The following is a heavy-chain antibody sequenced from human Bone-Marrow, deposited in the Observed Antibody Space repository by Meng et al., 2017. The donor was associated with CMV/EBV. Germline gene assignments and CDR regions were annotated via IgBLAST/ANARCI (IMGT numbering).Heavy chain of an antibody. V-gene: IGHV3-48*03. CDR2: ISSSGSTI. CDR3: ASDGSYYYFDY. CDR1: GFTFSSYE. J-gene: IGHJ4*02. D-gene: IGHD1-26*01. Sequence: LTCAASGFTFSSYEMNWVRQAPGKGLEWVSYISSSGSTIYYADSVKGRVTISRDNAKNSLYLQMNSLRAEDTAVYHCASDGSYYYFDYWGQETMVTVSS.